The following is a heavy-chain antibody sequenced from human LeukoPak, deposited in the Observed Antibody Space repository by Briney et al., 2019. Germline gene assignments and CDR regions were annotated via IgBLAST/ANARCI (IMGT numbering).Heavy chain of an antibody. Sequence: GGSLRLSCAASGFTFSSYAMSWVRQAPGKGLEWVSAISASGGSTYYADSVKGRFTISRDNSKNTLYLQMNSLRAEDTAVYYCANDPSHARGYCSSASCPSEPLGYFDYCGQGTLVTVSS. V-gene: IGHV3-23*01. CDR2: ISASGGST. J-gene: IGHJ4*02. D-gene: IGHD2-2*01. CDR1: GFTFSSYA. CDR3: ANDPSHARGYCSSASCPSEPLGYFDY.